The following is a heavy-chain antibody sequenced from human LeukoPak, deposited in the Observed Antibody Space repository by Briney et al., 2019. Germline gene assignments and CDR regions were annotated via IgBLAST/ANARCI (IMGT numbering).Heavy chain of an antibody. Sequence: ASVKVSCKASGYTFTSSGVRWVRQAPGQGLEWMGWISAYNGDINYAQKFQGRVTMTTDTSTSTAYMELRSLRSDDTAIYYCARVGRDYGGNRFSDYWGQGTLVTVSS. CDR3: ARVGRDYGGNRFSDY. V-gene: IGHV1-18*01. CDR2: ISAYNGDI. J-gene: IGHJ4*02. D-gene: IGHD4-23*01. CDR1: GYTFTSSG.